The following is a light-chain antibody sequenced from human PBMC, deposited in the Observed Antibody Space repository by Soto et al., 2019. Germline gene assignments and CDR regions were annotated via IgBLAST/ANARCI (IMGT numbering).Light chain of an antibody. CDR2: DAS. CDR1: RGISSN. Sequence: IVMTQSPATLSGSPGGIGTVCVRASRGISSNLAWYQQKPGQAPRLLIYDASTRATGIPARFSGSGSETDFTLTISSLEPQDSAVYYCQQRNMWPITFGQGTRLEIK. J-gene: IGKJ5*01. V-gene: IGKV3-15*01. CDR3: QQRNMWPIT.